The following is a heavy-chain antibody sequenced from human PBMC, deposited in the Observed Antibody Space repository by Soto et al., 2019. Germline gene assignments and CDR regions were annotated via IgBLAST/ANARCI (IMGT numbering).Heavy chain of an antibody. CDR1: GVTFSSYA. V-gene: IGHV1-69*06. CDR2: IIPIFGTA. D-gene: IGHD3-22*01. CDR3: ARDSPQYYYDSSGYPFDP. Sequence: SVKVSCKASGVTFSSYAISWVRQAPGQGLEWMGGIIPIFGTANYAQKFQGRVTITADKSTSTAYMELSSLRSEDTAVYYCARDSPQYYYDSSGYPFDPWGQGTLVTVSS. J-gene: IGHJ5*02.